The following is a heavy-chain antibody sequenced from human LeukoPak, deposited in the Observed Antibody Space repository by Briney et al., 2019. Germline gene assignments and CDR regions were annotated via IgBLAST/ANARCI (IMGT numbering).Heavy chain of an antibody. V-gene: IGHV3-21*01. Sequence: GGSLRLSCAASGFTFSSYSINWVRQAPGKGLEWVSSISSSSSYIYYADSVKGRFTISRDNSKNTLYLQMNSLRAEDTAVYYCAREGSRGTPRAFDIWGQGTMVTVSS. J-gene: IGHJ3*02. CDR3: AREGSRGTPRAFDI. CDR2: ISSSSSYI. D-gene: IGHD1-26*01. CDR1: GFTFSSYS.